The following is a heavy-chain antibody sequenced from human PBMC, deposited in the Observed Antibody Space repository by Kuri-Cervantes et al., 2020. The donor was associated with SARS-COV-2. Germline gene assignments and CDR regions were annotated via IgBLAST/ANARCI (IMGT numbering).Heavy chain of an antibody. CDR2: ISYDGSTK. D-gene: IGHD7-27*01. J-gene: IGHJ4*02. CDR3: ARDLRLGKSLDY. V-gene: IGHV3-30*03. Sequence: GGSLRLSCAVSGFTFTSYAMHWVRQAPGKGLEWVAVISYDGSTKYYGDSVKGRFTISRDNSKNTLYLQMNSLRAEDTAVYYCARDLRLGKSLDYWGQGTLVTVSS. CDR1: GFTFTSYA.